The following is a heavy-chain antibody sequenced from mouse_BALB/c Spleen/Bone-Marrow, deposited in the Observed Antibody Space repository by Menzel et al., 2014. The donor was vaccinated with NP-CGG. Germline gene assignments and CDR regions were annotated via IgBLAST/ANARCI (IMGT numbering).Heavy chain of an antibody. Sequence: EVKLMESGGGLVKPGGSLKLSCAASGFTFSSYAMSWVRQTPGKRLEWVASISSGGSTYYPDSVKGRFTISRDNARNILYLQMSSLRSEDTAMYYCAREEYGQKVYAMDYWGQGTSVTVSS. V-gene: IGHV5-6-5*01. CDR2: ISSGGST. J-gene: IGHJ4*01. D-gene: IGHD2-10*02. CDR3: AREEYGQKVYAMDY. CDR1: GFTFSSYA.